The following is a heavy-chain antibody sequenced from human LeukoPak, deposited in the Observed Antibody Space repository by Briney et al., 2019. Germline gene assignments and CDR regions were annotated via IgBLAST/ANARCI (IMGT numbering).Heavy chain of an antibody. CDR1: GGSFSGYY. Sequence: SETLSLTCAVYGGSFSGYYWSWIRQPPGKGLEWIGYIYYSGSTNYNPSLKSRVTISVDTSKNQFSLKLSSVTAADTAVYYCARGLRSAFDIWGQGTMVTVSS. V-gene: IGHV4-59*01. CDR3: ARGLRSAFDI. D-gene: IGHD3-16*01. J-gene: IGHJ3*02. CDR2: IYYSGST.